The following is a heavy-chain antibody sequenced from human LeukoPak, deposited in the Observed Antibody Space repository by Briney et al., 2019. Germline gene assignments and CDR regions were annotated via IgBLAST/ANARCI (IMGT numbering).Heavy chain of an antibody. CDR1: GGSFSGYY. D-gene: IGHD3-3*01. J-gene: IGHJ5*02. CDR2: IYTSGST. Sequence: SETLSLTCAVYGGSFSGYYWSWIRQPAGKGLEWIGRIYTSGSTNYNPSLKSRVTMSVDTSKNQFSLKLSSVTAADTAVYYCAAATRGGYYDFWSGSNWFDPWGQGTLVTVSS. CDR3: AAATRGGYYDFWSGSNWFDP. V-gene: IGHV4-59*10.